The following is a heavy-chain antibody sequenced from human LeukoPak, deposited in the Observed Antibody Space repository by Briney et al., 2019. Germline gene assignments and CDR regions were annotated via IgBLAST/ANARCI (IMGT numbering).Heavy chain of an antibody. D-gene: IGHD2-8*01. CDR1: GFRFDDYA. Sequence: PGGSLRLSCAAPGFRFDDYALHWVRQAPGKGLEWVAVISPDGSNKYYADSVNGRFTISRYNSKSTLYLQMNTLTVEDTAIYHCSNEGGVYLPFADWGQGTRVTVSS. J-gene: IGHJ4*02. V-gene: IGHV3-30*18. CDR3: SNEGGVYLPFAD. CDR2: ISPDGSNK.